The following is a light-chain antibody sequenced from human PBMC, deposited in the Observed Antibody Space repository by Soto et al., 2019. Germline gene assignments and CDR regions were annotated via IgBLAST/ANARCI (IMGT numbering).Light chain of an antibody. Sequence: EMVLTQSPGTLSLSPGEIATLACRASQSVSSDLAWYQQKPGQAPRLLIYDASSRATGIPDRFSGSGSGTDFTLTISRLEPGDFAVYYCQQYGRSPPFTFGQGTKLEIQ. CDR3: QQYGRSPPFT. V-gene: IGKV3-20*01. CDR2: DAS. CDR1: QSVSSD. J-gene: IGKJ2*01.